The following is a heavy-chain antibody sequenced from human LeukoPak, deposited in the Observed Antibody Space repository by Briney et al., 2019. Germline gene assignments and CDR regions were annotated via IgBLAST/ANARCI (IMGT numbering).Heavy chain of an antibody. Sequence: GVLRLSCAASGFTFSSYGMHWVRQPPGKGLEWIGEIYHSGSTNYNPSLKSRVTISVDKSKNQFSLRLSSVTAADTAVYYCAIVAGTGCLGYWGQGTLVTVSS. CDR1: GFTFSSYG. J-gene: IGHJ4*02. CDR2: IYHSGST. CDR3: AIVAGTGCLGY. D-gene: IGHD6-19*01. V-gene: IGHV4-4*02.